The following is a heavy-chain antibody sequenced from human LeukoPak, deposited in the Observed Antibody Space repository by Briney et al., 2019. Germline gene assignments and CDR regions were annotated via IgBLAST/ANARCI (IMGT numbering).Heavy chain of an antibody. CDR1: GFTFSRNG. Sequence: GGSLRLSCGASGFTFSRNGMHWVRRAPSKGLEWVAYIRKDGSDKYYADSVKGRFTISRDSSKNMVYLQMNSLRAEDTAVYYCAKDSNWAFDYWGQGTLVSVSS. V-gene: IGHV3-30*02. D-gene: IGHD7-27*01. CDR3: AKDSNWAFDY. CDR2: IRKDGSDK. J-gene: IGHJ4*02.